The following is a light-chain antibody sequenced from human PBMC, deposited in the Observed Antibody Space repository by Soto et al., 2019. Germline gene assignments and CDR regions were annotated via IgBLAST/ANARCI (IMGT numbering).Light chain of an antibody. CDR3: NSYTSKSTGV. J-gene: IGLJ1*01. Sequence: QSALTQPASVSGSPGQSITISCTGTSRDVGGYNYVSWYQQHPGKAPKLIIYEVSNRPSGVSNRFSGSKSGNTASLTISGLQDEDEADYYCNSYTSKSTGVFGTGTKVTVL. CDR1: SRDVGGYNY. V-gene: IGLV2-14*01. CDR2: EVS.